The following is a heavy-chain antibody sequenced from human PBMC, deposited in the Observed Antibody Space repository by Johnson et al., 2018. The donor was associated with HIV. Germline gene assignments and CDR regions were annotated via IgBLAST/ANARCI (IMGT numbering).Heavy chain of an antibody. CDR1: GFTFDDYG. CDR3: AREYEAFAI. Sequence: QVQLVESGGGVVRPGGSLRLSCAASGFTFDDYGMSWIRQAPGKGLEWVSYITSSGRTPYYADSVKGRFTISRDNAKNSLYLQMNSLRAEETAVYYCAREYEAFAIWGHGTMVTVSS. CDR2: ITSSGRTP. J-gene: IGHJ3*02. V-gene: IGHV3-11*04.